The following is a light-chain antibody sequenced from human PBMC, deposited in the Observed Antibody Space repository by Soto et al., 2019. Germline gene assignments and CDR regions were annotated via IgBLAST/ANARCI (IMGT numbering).Light chain of an antibody. J-gene: IGKJ1*01. CDR2: EAS. V-gene: IGKV1-5*03. Sequence: DIQMTQSPSTLSASVGDRVTIXCRASQCISSWLAWYQQKPGKAPKLLIFEASSLETGVSSRFSGSGSGTEFTLTISSLQPDDSATYYCQQCHSSPWTFGQGTKVEIK. CDR3: QQCHSSPWT. CDR1: QCISSW.